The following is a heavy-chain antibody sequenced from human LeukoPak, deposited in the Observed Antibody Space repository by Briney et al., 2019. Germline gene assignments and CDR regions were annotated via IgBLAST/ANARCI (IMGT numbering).Heavy chain of an antibody. Sequence: SETLSLTCTVSGGSISSGDYCWSWIRQPPGKGLEWIGYIYYSGSTYYNPSLKSRVTISVDTSKNQFSLKLSSVTAADTAVYYCARPNRLGRLDAFDIWGQGTMVTVSS. D-gene: IGHD1-26*01. CDR3: ARPNRLGRLDAFDI. CDR1: GGSISSGDYC. V-gene: IGHV4-30-4*01. CDR2: IYYSGST. J-gene: IGHJ3*02.